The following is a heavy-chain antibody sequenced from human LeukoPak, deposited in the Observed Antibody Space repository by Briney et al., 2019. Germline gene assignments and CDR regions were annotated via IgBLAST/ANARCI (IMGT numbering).Heavy chain of an antibody. V-gene: IGHV3-21*04. CDR1: GFTFSSYV. CDR2: ISSSSSYI. CDR3: AKDRACGQWNCQGSDY. Sequence: GGSLRLSCAASGFTFSSYVMHWVRQAPGKGLEWVSSISSSSSYIYYADSVKGRFTISRDNPKNTLYLQMNNLRAEDTAVYYCAKDRACGQWNCQGSDYWSQRTLVTVSS. D-gene: IGHD1-7*01. J-gene: IGHJ4*02.